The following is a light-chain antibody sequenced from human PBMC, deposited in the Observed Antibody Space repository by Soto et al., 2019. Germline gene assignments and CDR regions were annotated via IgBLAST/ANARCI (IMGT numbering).Light chain of an antibody. Sequence: QSVLTQPPSVSGSPGQSVAISCTGTSSDVGSYNRVSWYQQPPGAAPKLMIYEVSNRPSGVPDRFSGSKSGNTASLTISGLQAEDEADYYCNSYTGSSPYVFGTGTKVTVL. CDR1: SSDVGSYNR. CDR2: EVS. J-gene: IGLJ1*01. CDR3: NSYTGSSPYV. V-gene: IGLV2-18*02.